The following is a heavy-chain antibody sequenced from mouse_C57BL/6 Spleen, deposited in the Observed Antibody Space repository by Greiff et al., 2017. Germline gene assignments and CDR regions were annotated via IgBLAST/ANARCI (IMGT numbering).Heavy chain of an antibody. CDR3: TKGLRDY. CDR2: IDPENGDT. Sequence: EVMLVESGAELVRPGASVKLSCTASGFNIKDDYMHWVKQRPEQGLEWIGWIDPENGDTEYASKFQGKATITADTSSNTAYLQLSSLTSEDTAVYYCTKGLRDYWGQGTTLTVSS. D-gene: IGHD3-1*01. CDR1: GFNIKDDY. V-gene: IGHV14-4*01. J-gene: IGHJ2*01.